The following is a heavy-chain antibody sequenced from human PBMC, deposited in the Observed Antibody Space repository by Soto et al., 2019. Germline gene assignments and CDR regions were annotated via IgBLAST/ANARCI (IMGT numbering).Heavy chain of an antibody. V-gene: IGHV3-74*03. D-gene: IGHD2-15*01. Sequence: EVQLVESGGGPVQAGGSLRLSCAASGLTLSNYWMQWVRQGPGKGLVWVAHIISDGITTKYAESVKGRFTISRDDAKNMLYLQMNSLRHDDTAVYYCAKVKGGSGARGDPLDLWGQGILVTVSS. CDR1: GLTLSNYW. CDR3: AKVKGGSGARGDPLDL. CDR2: IISDGITT. J-gene: IGHJ5*02.